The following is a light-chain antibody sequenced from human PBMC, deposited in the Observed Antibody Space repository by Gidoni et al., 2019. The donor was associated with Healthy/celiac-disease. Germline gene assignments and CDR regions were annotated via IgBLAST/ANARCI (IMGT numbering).Light chain of an antibody. V-gene: IGKV3-11*01. CDR3: QQRASWPPT. Sequence: EVVLTQSPPTLSLSPGERATLSCRASTSVSNYLAWYQQKGGHAPRLLIYDTSRRSTGIPTRFSGSGSGTDFTLTISSLEPEDFGIYYCQQRASWPPTFGQGTRVDIK. J-gene: IGKJ1*01. CDR2: DTS. CDR1: TSVSNY.